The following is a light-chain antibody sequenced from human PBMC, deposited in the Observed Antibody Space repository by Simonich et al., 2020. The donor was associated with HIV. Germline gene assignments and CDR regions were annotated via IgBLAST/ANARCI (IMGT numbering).Light chain of an antibody. CDR1: QSVSSN. J-gene: IGKJ1*01. V-gene: IGKV3-15*01. CDR3: QQYNNWPPWT. CDR2: GAS. Sequence: EIVMTQSPVTLSVSPGERATLSCRASQSVSSNLAWYQQKPGQAPRLIIYGASTRATGIPARFSGSGSGTEFTLTISSMQSEDFAVYYCQQYNNWPPWTFGQGTKVEIK.